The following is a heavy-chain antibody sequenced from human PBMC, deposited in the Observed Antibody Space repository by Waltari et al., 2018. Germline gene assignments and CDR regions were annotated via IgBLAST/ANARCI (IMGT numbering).Heavy chain of an antibody. Sequence: QVQLVESGGGVVQPGRSLRLSCAASGFTFSSYGMHWVRQAPGKGLEWVAVIWYDGSNKYYADSVKGRFTISRDNSKNTLYLQMNSLRAEDTAMYYCAKEEGRNWFDPWGQGTLVTVSS. CDR2: IWYDGSNK. J-gene: IGHJ5*02. CDR1: GFTFSSYG. V-gene: IGHV3-30*18. CDR3: AKEEGRNWFDP.